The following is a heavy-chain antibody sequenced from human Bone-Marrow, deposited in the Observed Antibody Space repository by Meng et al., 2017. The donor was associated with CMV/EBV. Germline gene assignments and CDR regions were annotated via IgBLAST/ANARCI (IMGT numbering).Heavy chain of an antibody. CDR2: IIPILGIA. CDR1: GGTFSSYT. CDR3: ARNWFGELDWFDP. J-gene: IGHJ5*02. D-gene: IGHD3-10*01. V-gene: IGHV1-69*02. Sequence: SVKVSCKAPGGTFSSYTISWVRQAPGQGLEWMGRIIPILGIANYAQKFQGRVTITADKSTSTAYMELSSLRSEDTAVYYCARNWFGELDWFDPWGQGTLVTVSS.